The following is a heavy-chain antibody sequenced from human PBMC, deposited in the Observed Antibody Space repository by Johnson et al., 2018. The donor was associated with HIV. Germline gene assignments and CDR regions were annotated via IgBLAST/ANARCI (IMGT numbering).Heavy chain of an antibody. Sequence: VQLVESGGDLVQPGGSLRLSCVGSGFTFSTNWMHWVRQAPGKGLVWVSRINSDGSSTSYADSVKGRFTISRDNAKNTLYLQMNSLRAEDTAVYYCARAGSSSDDAFDIWGQGTMVTVSS. V-gene: IGHV3-74*03. CDR3: ARAGSSSDDAFDI. CDR1: GFTFSTNW. J-gene: IGHJ3*02. CDR2: INSDGSST. D-gene: IGHD6-6*01.